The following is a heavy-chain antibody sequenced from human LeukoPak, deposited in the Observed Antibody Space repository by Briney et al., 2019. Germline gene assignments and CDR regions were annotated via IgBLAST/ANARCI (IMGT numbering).Heavy chain of an antibody. D-gene: IGHD5-18*01. Sequence: GASVKVSCKASGYTFTSYGICWVRQAPGQGLEWMGWISTYNGKTNYAQKIQGRVTMTTDTSTSTAYMELRSLRSDDTAVYYCARGGGSQIPWIQLWPLPLGWFDPWGQGTLVTVSS. J-gene: IGHJ5*02. V-gene: IGHV1-18*01. CDR2: ISTYNGKT. CDR1: GYTFTSYG. CDR3: ARGGGSQIPWIQLWPLPLGWFDP.